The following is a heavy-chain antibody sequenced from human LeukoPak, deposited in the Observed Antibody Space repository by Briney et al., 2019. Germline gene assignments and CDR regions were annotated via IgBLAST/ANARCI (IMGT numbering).Heavy chain of an antibody. J-gene: IGHJ4*02. CDR1: GDSISPYY. CDR2: IYYSGDT. Sequence: PSETLSLTCTVSGDSISPYYWGWLRQPPGKGLEGIGYIYYSGDTTYNPSLKSRVTMSVDTSKNQFSLKLTSVTAADTAVYYCARDKQPGDYWGQGALVTVSS. V-gene: IGHV4-59*01. CDR3: ARDKQPGDY. D-gene: IGHD5-18*01.